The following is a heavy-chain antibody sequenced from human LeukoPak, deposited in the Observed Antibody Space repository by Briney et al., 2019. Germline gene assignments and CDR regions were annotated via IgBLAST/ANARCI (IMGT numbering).Heavy chain of an antibody. D-gene: IGHD2-2*01. J-gene: IGHJ5*02. CDR2: IYYTGST. CDR1: GGSISSGDYF. Sequence: PSETLSLTCTVSGGSISSGDYFWSWIRQHPGKGLEWIGYIYYTGSTYCIPSLKSRVIISVDTSKNQFSLQLSSVTAADTAVYYCAREKYLGHHWLDPWGQGALVTVSS. CDR3: AREKYLGHHWLDP. V-gene: IGHV4-31*03.